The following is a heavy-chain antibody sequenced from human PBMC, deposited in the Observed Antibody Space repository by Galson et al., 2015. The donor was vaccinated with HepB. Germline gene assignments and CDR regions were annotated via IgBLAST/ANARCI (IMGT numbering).Heavy chain of an antibody. CDR1: GFTFSSYG. Sequence: SLRLSCAASGFTFSSYGMHWVRQAPGKGLEWVAVISYDGSNKYYADSVKGRFTISRDNSKNTLYLQMNSLRAEDTAVYYCAKGSGVLDYWGQGTLVTVSS. V-gene: IGHV3-30*18. CDR3: AKGSGVLDY. D-gene: IGHD3-10*01. CDR2: ISYDGSNK. J-gene: IGHJ4*02.